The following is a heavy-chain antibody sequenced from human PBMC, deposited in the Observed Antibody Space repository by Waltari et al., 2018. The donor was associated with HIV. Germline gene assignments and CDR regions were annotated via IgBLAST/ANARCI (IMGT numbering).Heavy chain of an antibody. CDR3: TRAQSHVHGLDV. Sequence: QVQLVQSGAELKKSGASVKVSCKPSGYTFTDYYIPWVRQAPGQGLEWMGWININSGGTNFSQKFRGRVTLTRDTSISTAYMQLSSLGSDDTAIYYCTRAQSHVHGLDVWGQGTMVTVSS. J-gene: IGHJ6*02. V-gene: IGHV1-2*02. CDR1: GYTFTDYY. CDR2: ININSGGT.